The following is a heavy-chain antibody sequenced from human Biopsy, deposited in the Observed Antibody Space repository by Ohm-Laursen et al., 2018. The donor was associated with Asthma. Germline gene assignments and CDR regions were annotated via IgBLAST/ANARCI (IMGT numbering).Heavy chain of an antibody. CDR3: AREVVSSGFYFDS. CDR1: GGSIRNYY. CDR2: IYTSGGT. Sequence: SETLSLTYTVSGGSIRNYYWSWIRQPPGQRLEFIGYIYTSGGTNYNPSLKSRVTISADTSMNQFSLKLSSVTAADTAVYYCAREVVSSGFYFDSWGQGTLVTVSS. D-gene: IGHD3-22*01. J-gene: IGHJ4*02. V-gene: IGHV4-59*01.